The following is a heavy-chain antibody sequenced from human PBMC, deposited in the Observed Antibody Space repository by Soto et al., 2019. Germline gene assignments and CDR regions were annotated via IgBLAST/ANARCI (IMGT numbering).Heavy chain of an antibody. Sequence: GESLKISCKGSGYSFTSYWISWVRQMPGKGLEWMGRIDPSDSSTNYSPSFQGHVTISADKSISTAYLQWSSLKASDTAMYYCARHLMYSSSSVLGWFDPWGQGTLVTVSS. J-gene: IGHJ5*02. CDR1: GYSFTSYW. D-gene: IGHD6-6*01. CDR3: ARHLMYSSSSVLGWFDP. CDR2: IDPSDSST. V-gene: IGHV5-10-1*01.